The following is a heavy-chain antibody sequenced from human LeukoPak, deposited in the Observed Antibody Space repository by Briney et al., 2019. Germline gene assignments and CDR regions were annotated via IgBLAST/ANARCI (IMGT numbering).Heavy chain of an antibody. CDR3: ARGQETTYYFDY. CDR2: INHSGST. CDR1: GGSFSGYY. Sequence: PSETLSLTCAVYGGSFSGYYWSWIRQPPGKGLEWIGEINHSGSTNYNPSLKSRVTISVDTSKNQFSLKLSSVTAADTAVYYCARGQETTYYFDYWGQGTLATVSS. D-gene: IGHD4-17*01. V-gene: IGHV4-34*01. J-gene: IGHJ4*02.